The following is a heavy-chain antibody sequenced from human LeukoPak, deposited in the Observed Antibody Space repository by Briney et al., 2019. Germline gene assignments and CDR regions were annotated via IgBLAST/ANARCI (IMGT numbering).Heavy chain of an antibody. D-gene: IGHD2-2*01. CDR2: ISGSGGST. CDR1: RFTFSSYA. Sequence: GGSLRLSCADSRFTFSSYAMSWVRQAPGKGLEWVSAISGSGGSTYYADSVEGRFTISRDNSKNALFLQMNSLRAEDTAVYYCAKSGPYCSSTSCNYFDYWGQGTLVTVSS. J-gene: IGHJ4*02. V-gene: IGHV3-23*01. CDR3: AKSGPYCSSTSCNYFDY.